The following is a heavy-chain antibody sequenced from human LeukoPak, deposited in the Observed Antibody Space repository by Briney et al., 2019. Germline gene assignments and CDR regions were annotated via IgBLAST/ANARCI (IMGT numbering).Heavy chain of an antibody. V-gene: IGHV4-59*01. CDR1: GDSISGYH. CDR3: ARCSSTSCYYDY. Sequence: PSETLSLTCTVSGDSISGYHWSWIRQPPGKGLEWIGYIYYSGSTNYNPSLKSRVTISVDTSKNQFSLKLSSVTAADTAVYYCARCSSTSCYYDYWGQGTLVTVSS. D-gene: IGHD2-2*01. CDR2: IYYSGST. J-gene: IGHJ4*02.